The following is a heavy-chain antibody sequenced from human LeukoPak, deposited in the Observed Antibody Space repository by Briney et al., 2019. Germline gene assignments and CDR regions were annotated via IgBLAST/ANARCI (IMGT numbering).Heavy chain of an antibody. Sequence: GGSLRLSCAASGFIFSRNWMSWVRQVPGKGLEWVANLKPDGSDKYYVDSVKGRFTISRDNAKNSLYLQMDSLRAEDTAVYYCASELQWSFYYWGQGTLVTVSS. CDR2: LKPDGSDK. CDR1: GFIFSRNW. V-gene: IGHV3-7*04. J-gene: IGHJ4*02. CDR3: ASELQWSFYY. D-gene: IGHD2-15*01.